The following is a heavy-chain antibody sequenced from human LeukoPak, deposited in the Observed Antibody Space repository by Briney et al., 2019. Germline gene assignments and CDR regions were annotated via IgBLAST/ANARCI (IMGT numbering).Heavy chain of an antibody. CDR2: IYYSGST. V-gene: IGHV4-59*01. D-gene: IGHD3-22*01. Sequence: SETLSLTCTVSGGSISSYYWSWIRQPPGKGLEWIGYIYYSGSTNYNPSLKSRVTISVDTSKNQFSLKLSSVTAADTDVYYCARANYYDSSGFDYWGQGTLVTVSS. CDR3: ARANYYDSSGFDY. CDR1: GGSISSYY. J-gene: IGHJ4*02.